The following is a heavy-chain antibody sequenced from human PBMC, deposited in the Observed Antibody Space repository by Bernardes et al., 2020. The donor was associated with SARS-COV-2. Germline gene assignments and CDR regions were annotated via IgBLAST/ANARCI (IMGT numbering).Heavy chain of an antibody. CDR3: AREIGDYGDYGADY. V-gene: IGHV4-4*07. CDR2: IYTSGST. CDR1: GGSISSYY. Sequence: SETLSLTCTVTGGSISSYYWSWIRQPAGKGLEWIGRIYTSGSTNYNPSLKSRVTMSVDTSKNQFSLKLSTVTAADTAVYYWAREIGDYGDYGADYWGQGTLVTVSS. D-gene: IGHD4-17*01. J-gene: IGHJ4*02.